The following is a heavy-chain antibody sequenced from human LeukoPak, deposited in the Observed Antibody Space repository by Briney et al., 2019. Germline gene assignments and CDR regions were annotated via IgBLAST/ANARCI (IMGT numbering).Heavy chain of an antibody. J-gene: IGHJ4*02. Sequence: GGSLRLSCAASGFTFSSYSMNWVRQAPGKGLEWVSSISSSSSYLYYADSVKGRFTISRDNAKNSLYLQMNSLRAEDTAVYYCARDSGHSGYDLDYWGQGTLVTVSS. CDR2: ISSSSSYL. V-gene: IGHV3-21*01. CDR1: GFTFSSYS. D-gene: IGHD5-12*01. CDR3: ARDSGHSGYDLDY.